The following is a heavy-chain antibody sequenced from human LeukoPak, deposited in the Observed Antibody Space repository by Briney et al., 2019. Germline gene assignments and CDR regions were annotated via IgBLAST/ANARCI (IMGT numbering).Heavy chain of an antibody. V-gene: IGHV3-49*03. CDR2: ISGGTT. Sequence: GGSLRLSCTASGFTFGDYLMSWFRQAPGKGLEWIGFISGGTTEYAASVKGRFTISRDDSASIAYLQINSLTTEDTAVYYCSRGSGWLSVYWGQGTLVTVSS. D-gene: IGHD6-19*01. CDR3: SRGSGWLSVY. J-gene: IGHJ4*02. CDR1: GFTFGDYL.